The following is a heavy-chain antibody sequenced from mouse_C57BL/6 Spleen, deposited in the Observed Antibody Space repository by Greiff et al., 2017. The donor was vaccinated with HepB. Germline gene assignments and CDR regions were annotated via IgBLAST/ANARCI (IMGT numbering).Heavy chain of an antibody. J-gene: IGHJ3*01. D-gene: IGHD2-2*01. Sequence: VQLQQSGAELVRPGTSVKVSCKASGYAFTNYLIEWVKQRPGQGLEWIGVINPGSGGTNYNEKFKGKATLTADKSSSTAYMQLSSLTSEDSAVYFCARSDGYDDRAWFAYWGQGTLVTVSA. CDR3: ARSDGYDDRAWFAY. V-gene: IGHV1-54*01. CDR2: INPGSGGT. CDR1: GYAFTNYL.